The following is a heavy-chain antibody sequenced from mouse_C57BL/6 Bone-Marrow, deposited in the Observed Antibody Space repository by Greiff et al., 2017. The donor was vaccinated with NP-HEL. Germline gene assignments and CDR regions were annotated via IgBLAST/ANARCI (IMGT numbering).Heavy chain of an antibody. V-gene: IGHV5-12*01. Sequence: EVQLVESGGGLVQPGGSLKLSCAASGFTFSDYYMYWVRQTPEKRLEWVAYISNGGGSTYYPDTVKGRFTISRDNAKNTLYLQMSRLKSEDTAMYYCARATVPSMDYWGQGTSVTVSS. J-gene: IGHJ4*01. CDR3: ARATVPSMDY. D-gene: IGHD1-1*01. CDR2: ISNGGGST. CDR1: GFTFSDYY.